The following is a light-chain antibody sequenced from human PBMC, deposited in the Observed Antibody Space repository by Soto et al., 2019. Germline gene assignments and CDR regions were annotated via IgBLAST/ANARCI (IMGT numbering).Light chain of an antibody. CDR1: QSVTTD. Sequence: EIVMTQSPATLSLSPGEGATLSCRASQSVTTDLAWYQQKPGQAPRLLIYGASTRATGIPARFSGSGSATEFTLTINSLHSEDFAVYYCQQYNDWPPITFGQGTRLEIK. CDR3: QQYNDWPPIT. J-gene: IGKJ5*01. CDR2: GAS. V-gene: IGKV3-15*01.